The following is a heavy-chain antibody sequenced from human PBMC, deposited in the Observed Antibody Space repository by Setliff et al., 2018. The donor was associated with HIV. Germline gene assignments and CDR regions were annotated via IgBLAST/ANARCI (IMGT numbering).Heavy chain of an antibody. Sequence: GASVKVSCKASGYTFTDYYIHWVRQAPGQGPEWVGYISPRSGGTIYAQKFQGRVTMTRDTSITTAYMELSRLRSDDTAVYYCARAGSGSPLILFDYWGQGTLVTVSS. V-gene: IGHV1-2*02. CDR1: GYTFTDYY. D-gene: IGHD1-26*01. CDR3: ARAGSGSPLILFDY. J-gene: IGHJ4*02. CDR2: ISPRSGGT.